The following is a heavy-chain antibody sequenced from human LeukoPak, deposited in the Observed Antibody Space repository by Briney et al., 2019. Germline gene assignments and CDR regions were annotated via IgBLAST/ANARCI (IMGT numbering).Heavy chain of an antibody. V-gene: IGHV3-11*01. J-gene: IGHJ6*02. CDR3: ARENYQPPYGMDV. Sequence: GGSLRLSCAASGFTFSDYYMSWIRQAPGKGLEWVSYISSSGSTIYYADSVKGRFTISRDNAKNSLYLRMNSLRAEDTAVYYCARENYQPPYGMDVWGQGTTVIVSS. CDR1: GFTFSDYY. D-gene: IGHD2-2*01. CDR2: ISSSGSTI.